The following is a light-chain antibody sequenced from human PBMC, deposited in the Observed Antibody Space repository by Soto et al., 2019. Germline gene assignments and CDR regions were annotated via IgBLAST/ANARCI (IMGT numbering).Light chain of an antibody. CDR1: QAIRND. V-gene: IGKV1-6*01. J-gene: IGKJ5*01. CDR3: LQDFNYFS. Sequence: AVQVTQSPSSLSASVGDRVTITCRASQAIRNDLGWYQQKPGKAPKLLIYAASTLQSGVPSRFSGSGFGTDFTLTISSLQPEDFATYYCLQDFNYFSFGQGPRLEIK. CDR2: AAS.